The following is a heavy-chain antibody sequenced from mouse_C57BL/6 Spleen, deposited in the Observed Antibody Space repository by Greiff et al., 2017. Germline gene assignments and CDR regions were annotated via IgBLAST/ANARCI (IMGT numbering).Heavy chain of an antibody. CDR3: VRQLPGFAY. J-gene: IGHJ3*01. CDR1: GFSFNTYA. D-gene: IGHD1-1*01. CDR2: IRSKSNNYAT. Sequence: EVKLMESGGGLVQPKGSLKLSCAASGFSFNTYAMNWVRQAPGKGLEWVARIRSKSNNYATYYADSVKDRFTISRDDSESMLYLQMNNLKTEDTAMYYCVRQLPGFAYWGQGTLVTVSA. V-gene: IGHV10-1*01.